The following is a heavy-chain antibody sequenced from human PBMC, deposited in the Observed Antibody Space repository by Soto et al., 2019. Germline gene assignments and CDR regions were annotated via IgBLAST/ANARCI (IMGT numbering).Heavy chain of an antibody. J-gene: IGHJ4*02. CDR1: GYTFTSYG. V-gene: IGHV1-18*01. CDR3: ARDLGYCSSTSCSPFDY. D-gene: IGHD2-2*01. Sequence: QVPLVQSGAEVKKPGASVKVSCKASGYTFTSYGISWVRQAPGQGLEWMGWISAYNGNTNYAQKLQGRVTMTTDTSTSTAYMELRSLRSDDTAVYYCARDLGYCSSTSCSPFDYWGQGTLVTVSS. CDR2: ISAYNGNT.